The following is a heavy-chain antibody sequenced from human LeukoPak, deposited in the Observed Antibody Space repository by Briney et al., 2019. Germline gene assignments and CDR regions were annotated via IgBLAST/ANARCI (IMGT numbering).Heavy chain of an antibody. CDR2: INPNTGGT. D-gene: IGHD6-19*01. Sequence: VSVTVSCKASEYTFTRYYMHWVRQAPGQGLEGMGWINPNTGGTNYAQKFQGRVTMTRDTSITTAYMELRGLEYDDTAVYYCAKDFRDQWLVNAFHIWGQGTMVTVSS. CDR3: AKDFRDQWLVNAFHI. J-gene: IGHJ3*02. V-gene: IGHV1-2*02. CDR1: EYTFTRYY.